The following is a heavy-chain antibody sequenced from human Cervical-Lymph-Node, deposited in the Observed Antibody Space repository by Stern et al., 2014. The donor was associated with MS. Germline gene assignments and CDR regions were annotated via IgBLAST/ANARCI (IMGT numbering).Heavy chain of an antibody. V-gene: IGHV4-4*02. Sequence: QVQLVESGPGLVKPSGTLSLTCAVSGGSISSSNWGSWVRQPPGKWLEWIGKSYRGGSTNSNPSLKVRFTLSVDKSKNQFSLKLSSVTAADTAVYYCARAQTTSWFDPWGQGTLVTVSS. CDR3: ARAQTTSWFDP. CDR2: SYRGGST. CDR1: GGSISSSNW. D-gene: IGHD1-1*01. J-gene: IGHJ5*02.